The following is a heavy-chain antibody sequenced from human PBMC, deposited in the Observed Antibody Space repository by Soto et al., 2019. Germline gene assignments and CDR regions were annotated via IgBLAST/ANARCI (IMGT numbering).Heavy chain of an antibody. CDR3: ARRVYRTSYKDYYGMDV. V-gene: IGHV5-51*01. CDR2: IYPGDSDT. CDR1: GYSFTSYW. D-gene: IGHD6-6*01. J-gene: IGHJ6*02. Sequence: GESLKISCKGSGYSFTSYWIGWVRQMPGKGLEWMGIIYPGDSDTRYSPSFQGQVTISADKSISTAYLQWSSLKASDTAMYYCARRVYRTSYKDYYGMDVWGQGTTVTVSS.